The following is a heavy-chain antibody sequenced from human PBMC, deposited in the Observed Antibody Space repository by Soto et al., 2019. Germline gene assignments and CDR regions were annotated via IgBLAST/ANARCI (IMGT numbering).Heavy chain of an antibody. J-gene: IGHJ5*02. CDR2: ITSDGKSK. D-gene: IGHD2-21*02. CDR1: GFNFSNHW. V-gene: IGHV3-74*01. CDR3: ARESGDWPLNWFDP. Sequence: GGSLRLSCAASGFNFSNHWMHWVRQRPGEGLVWVSRITSDGKSKAYAESVKGRFAISRDNARNTLYLQMNGLTAEDTAVYYCARESGDWPLNWFDPWGLGTLVTVSS.